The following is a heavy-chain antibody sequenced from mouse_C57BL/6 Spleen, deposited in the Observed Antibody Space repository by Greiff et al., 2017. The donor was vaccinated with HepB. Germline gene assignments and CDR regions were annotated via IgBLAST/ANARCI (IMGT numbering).Heavy chain of an antibody. CDR1: GYTFTSYW. D-gene: IGHD1-1*01. CDR3: ARSHYDSSYDDY. CDR2: IYPGSGST. J-gene: IGHJ2*01. Sequence: QVQLQQSGAELVKPGASVKMSCKASGYTFTSYWITWVKQRPGQGLEWIGDIYPGSGSTNYNEKFKSKATLTVDTSSSTAYMQLSSLTSEDSAVYYWARSHYDSSYDDYWGQGTTLTVSS. V-gene: IGHV1-55*01.